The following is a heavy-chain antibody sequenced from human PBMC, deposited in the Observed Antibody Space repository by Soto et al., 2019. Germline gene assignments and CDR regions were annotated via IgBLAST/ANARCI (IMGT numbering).Heavy chain of an antibody. V-gene: IGHV2-26*01. CDR2: IFSNDEK. J-gene: IGHJ3*02. CDR3: ARDGRYDQLLVTDAFDI. Sequence: SGATLVNPTGTLTLTCTVSGFSLSNARMGVSWIRQPPGKALEWLAHIFSNDEKSYSTSLKSRLTISKDTSKSQVVLTMTNMDPVDTATYYCARDGRYDQLLVTDAFDIWGQGTMVTVSS. CDR1: GFSLSNARMG. D-gene: IGHD2-2*01.